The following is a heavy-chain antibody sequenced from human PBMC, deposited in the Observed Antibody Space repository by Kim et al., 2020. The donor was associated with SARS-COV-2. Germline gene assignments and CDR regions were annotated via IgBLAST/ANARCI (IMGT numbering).Heavy chain of an antibody. V-gene: IGHV3-53*01. J-gene: IGHJ4*02. D-gene: IGHD2-8*01. Sequence: YYADSVKGRFTISRDNSKNTLYLQMNSLRAEDTAVYYCARVMVLGYYFDYWGQGTLVTVSS. CDR3: ARVMVLGYYFDY.